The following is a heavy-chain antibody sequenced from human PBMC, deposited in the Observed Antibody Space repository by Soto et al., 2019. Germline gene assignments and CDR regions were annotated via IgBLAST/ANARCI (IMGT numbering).Heavy chain of an antibody. D-gene: IGHD1-26*01. Sequence: EVQLVESRGALVQPGGSLRLSCAASGFTFSSYWMHWVRQAPGKGLVWVSRINTDGTSPKYADSVKGRFTISRDNAKNTLYLQMNSLRDEDTAVYYCARRWEYFYMDVWGKGTTVTVSS. CDR1: GFTFSSYW. V-gene: IGHV3-74*03. CDR2: INTDGTSP. J-gene: IGHJ6*03. CDR3: ARRWEYFYMDV.